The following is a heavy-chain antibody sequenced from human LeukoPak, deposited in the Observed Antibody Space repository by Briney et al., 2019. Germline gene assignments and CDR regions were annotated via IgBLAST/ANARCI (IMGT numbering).Heavy chain of an antibody. J-gene: IGHJ6*03. CDR3: ARYEDYYYYMDV. Sequence: SETLSLTCTVSGYSISSGYYWGWIRQPPGKGLEWIGSIYHSGSTYYNPSLKSRVTISVDTSKNQFSLKLSSVTAADTAVYYCARYEDYYYYMDVWGKGTTVTVSS. D-gene: IGHD3-16*01. CDR1: GYSISSGYY. V-gene: IGHV4-38-2*02. CDR2: IYHSGST.